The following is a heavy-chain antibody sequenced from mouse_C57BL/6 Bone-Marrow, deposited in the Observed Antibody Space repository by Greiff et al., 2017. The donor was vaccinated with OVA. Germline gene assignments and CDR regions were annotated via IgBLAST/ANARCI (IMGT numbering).Heavy chain of an antibody. Sequence: EVKLVESGGDLVKPGGSLKLSCAASGFTFSSYGMSWVRQTPDKRLEWVATISSGGSYTYYPDSVKGRFTISRDNAKNTLYLQMGSLKSEDTAMYYCARHIYYYGSYYFGYWGQGTTLTVSS. CDR1: GFTFSSYG. CDR3: ARHIYYYGSYYFGY. J-gene: IGHJ2*01. D-gene: IGHD1-1*01. CDR2: ISSGGSYT. V-gene: IGHV5-6*01.